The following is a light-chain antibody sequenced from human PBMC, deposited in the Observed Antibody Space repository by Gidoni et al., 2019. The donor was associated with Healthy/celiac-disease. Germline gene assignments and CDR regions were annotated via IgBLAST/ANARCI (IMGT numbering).Light chain of an antibody. CDR3: SSYTSSSTPYV. Sequence: QPALTQPASVSGSPGQSITISCTGTSSDVGGYNYVSWYQQHPGKAPKLMIYYVSNRPSGVSNRFSGSKSGNTASLTISGLQAEDEADYYCSSYTSSSTPYVFGTGTKVTVL. V-gene: IGLV2-14*01. CDR2: YVS. CDR1: SSDVGGYNY. J-gene: IGLJ1*01.